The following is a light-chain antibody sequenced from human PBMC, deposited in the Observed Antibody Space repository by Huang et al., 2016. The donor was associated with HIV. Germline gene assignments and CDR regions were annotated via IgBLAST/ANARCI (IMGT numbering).Light chain of an antibody. Sequence: DIQMTQSPSAMSASVGDRVTITCRASQGSSNYVAWFQQKPGKVPKRLIYAASSWQSGVSSRFSGSGSGTEVTLTISSLQHEDFATDCGLQHNSYPLTFGGGTKVEIK. CDR2: AAS. CDR1: QGSSNY. V-gene: IGKV1-17*03. J-gene: IGKJ4*01. CDR3: LQHNSYPLT.